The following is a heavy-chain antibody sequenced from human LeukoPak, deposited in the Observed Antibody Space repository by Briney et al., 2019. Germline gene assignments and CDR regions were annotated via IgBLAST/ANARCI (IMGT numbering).Heavy chain of an antibody. J-gene: IGHJ6*03. Sequence: SETLSLTCTVSGDSITSGSYYWGWVRQPPGKGLEWLGTIYYRGTTYYNPSLKSRATISVDTSKNQFSLKLTSVTAADTAVYYCTRAASSGPLFTYHMDVWGKGTTVTVSS. CDR3: TRAASSGPLFTYHMDV. D-gene: IGHD3-22*01. CDR1: GDSITSGSYY. V-gene: IGHV4-39*07. CDR2: IYYRGTT.